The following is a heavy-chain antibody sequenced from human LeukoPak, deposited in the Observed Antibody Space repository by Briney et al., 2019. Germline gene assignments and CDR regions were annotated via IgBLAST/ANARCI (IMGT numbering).Heavy chain of an antibody. D-gene: IGHD3-9*01. Sequence: PGGSLRLSCAASGFTFSNAWMSWVRQAPGKGLEWVGRIKSKTDGGTTDYAAPVKGRFTISRDDSKNTLYLQMNSLKTEDTAVYYCTTKNENVLRYFDWSDAFDIWGQGTVVTVSS. CDR2: IKSKTDGGTT. V-gene: IGHV3-15*01. CDR3: TTKNENVLRYFDWSDAFDI. CDR1: GFTFSNAW. J-gene: IGHJ3*02.